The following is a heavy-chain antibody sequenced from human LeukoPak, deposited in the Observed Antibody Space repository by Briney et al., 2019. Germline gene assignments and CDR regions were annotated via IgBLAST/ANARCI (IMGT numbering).Heavy chain of an antibody. J-gene: IGHJ4*02. CDR3: ATTSYYYDSPDC. Sequence: SETLSLTCAVYGGSFSGYYWSWIRQPPGKGLEWIGEINHSGSTNYNPSLKSRVTISVDTSKNQFSLKLSSVTAADTAVYYCATTSYYYDSPDCWGQGTLVTVSS. CDR2: INHSGST. D-gene: IGHD3-22*01. CDR1: GGSFSGYY. V-gene: IGHV4-34*01.